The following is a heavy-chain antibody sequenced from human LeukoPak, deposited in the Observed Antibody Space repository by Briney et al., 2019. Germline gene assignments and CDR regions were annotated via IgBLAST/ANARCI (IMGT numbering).Heavy chain of an antibody. V-gene: IGHV4-38-2*01. CDR2: IYHSGST. Sequence: SETLSLTCAVSGYSISSGYYWGWVRQPPGKGLEWIGSIYHSGSTYYNPSLKSRVTISVDTSKNQFSLKLSSVTAADTAVYYCARVGGRYFDYWGQGTLVTVSS. CDR1: GYSISSGYY. D-gene: IGHD3-10*01. J-gene: IGHJ4*02. CDR3: ARVGGRYFDY.